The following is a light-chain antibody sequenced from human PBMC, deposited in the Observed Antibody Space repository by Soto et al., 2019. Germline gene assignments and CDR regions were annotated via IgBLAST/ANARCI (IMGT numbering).Light chain of an antibody. J-gene: IGKJ5*01. CDR1: RSVSRY. Sequence: EIVLTQSQATLSLSPGERATLSCRASRSVSRYLAWYQQNPGQDPRLLIYDTSYRAAGIPDRFSGSGSATDFTLTISSLEPEDFAVYYCQQRSNWITFGQGTRLEIK. V-gene: IGKV3-11*01. CDR2: DTS. CDR3: QQRSNWIT.